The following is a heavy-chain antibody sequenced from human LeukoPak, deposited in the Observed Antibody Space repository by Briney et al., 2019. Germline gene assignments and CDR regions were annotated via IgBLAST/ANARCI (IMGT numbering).Heavy chain of an antibody. Sequence: PGGSLRLSCEASGFTFSSYEMSWVRQAPGKGLEWVSGLNENGMKTDYADSVKGRFIISRDNSRNTLYLQMSSLKVEDTAVYYCAKLPTVYGVADFFDMWGQGTTVTGSS. J-gene: IGHJ3*02. D-gene: IGHD2-8*01. V-gene: IGHV3-23*01. CDR1: GFTFSSYE. CDR3: AKLPTVYGVADFFDM. CDR2: LNENGMKT.